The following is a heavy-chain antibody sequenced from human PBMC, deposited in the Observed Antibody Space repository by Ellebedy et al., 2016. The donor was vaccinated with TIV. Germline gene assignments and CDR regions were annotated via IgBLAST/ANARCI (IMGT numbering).Heavy chain of an antibody. CDR3: ARARSRVFDL. Sequence: GESLKISXAASGFTFSSYGMHWVRQAPGKGLEWVAVIWYDGSNKYYADSVKGRFTISRDNSKNTLYLQMNSLRAEDTAVYYCARARSRVFDLWGRGTLVTVSS. CDR2: IWYDGSNK. V-gene: IGHV3-33*01. J-gene: IGHJ2*01. D-gene: IGHD2-2*01. CDR1: GFTFSSYG.